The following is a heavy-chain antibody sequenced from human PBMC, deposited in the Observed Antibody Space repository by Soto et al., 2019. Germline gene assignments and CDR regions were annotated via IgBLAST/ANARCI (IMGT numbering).Heavy chain of an antibody. Sequence: QVQLVQSGAEVKKPGSSVKVSCQASGGTFNNFAFTWVRQAPGQGHEWLGGIMPVFHTTNIAQTFQDRITVTADDFTTTVYMEMTSLRYDDTAVYYCATATISPVSATLYHYGMDVWGQGTTVTVSS. CDR3: ATATISPVSATLYHYGMDV. J-gene: IGHJ6*02. CDR1: GGTFNNFA. V-gene: IGHV1-69*01. CDR2: IMPVFHTT. D-gene: IGHD6-25*01.